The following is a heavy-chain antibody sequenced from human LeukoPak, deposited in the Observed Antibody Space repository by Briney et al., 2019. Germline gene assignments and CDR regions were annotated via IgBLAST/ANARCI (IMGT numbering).Heavy chain of an antibody. CDR1: GFTFDDYA. D-gene: IGHD3-16*01. CDR3: AKEFEKYYFDY. J-gene: IGHJ4*02. V-gene: IGHV3-9*01. CDR2: ISWNSGSI. Sequence: GGSLRLSCAASGFTFDDYAMHWVRQAPGKGLEWVSGISWNSGSIDYADSVKGRFTISRDNAKNSLYLQMNSLRAEDTALYYCAKEFEKYYFDYWGQGTLATVSS.